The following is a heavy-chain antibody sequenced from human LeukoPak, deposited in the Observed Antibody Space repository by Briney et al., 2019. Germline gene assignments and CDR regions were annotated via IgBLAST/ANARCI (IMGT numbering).Heavy chain of an antibody. CDR2: IGGSGGST. Sequence: GGSLRLSCAASGFTFSSYAMSWVRQAPGKGLEWVSGIGGSGGSTYHADSVKGRFTISRDNSKSTLYLQMNTLRAEDTAVYYCAKGWRNFYYYYMDVWGKGTTVTVSS. D-gene: IGHD2-15*01. CDR1: GFTFSSYA. V-gene: IGHV3-23*01. CDR3: AKGWRNFYYYYMDV. J-gene: IGHJ6*03.